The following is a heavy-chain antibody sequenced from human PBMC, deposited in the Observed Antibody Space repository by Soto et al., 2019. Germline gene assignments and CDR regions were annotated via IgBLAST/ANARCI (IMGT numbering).Heavy chain of an antibody. D-gene: IGHD3-22*01. CDR1: GFNFSDYP. CDR3: ARESWYSDSSGNYYSNYFDS. V-gene: IGHV3-30*04. Sequence: QVQLVESGGGVVQPGRSLSLSCAASGFNFSDYPMHWVRQAPGKGLEWVASISSTGMKEYYGDSVKGRLTISRDTSKNTLYLQMSSLRAEDTAVYYCARESWYSDSSGNYYSNYFDSWGQGTLLTVSS. CDR2: ISSTGMKE. J-gene: IGHJ4*02.